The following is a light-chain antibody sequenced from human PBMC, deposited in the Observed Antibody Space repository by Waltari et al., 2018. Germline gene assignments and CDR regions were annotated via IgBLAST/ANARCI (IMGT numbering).Light chain of an antibody. CDR3: QHYVLLPAT. V-gene: IGKV3-20*01. J-gene: IGKJ1*01. CDR2: GVA. Sequence: EIVLTQSPGTLPLSPVERATLSCRARQGVRGSLAWSQQKAGQAPRLLIYGVASSATGIPERFRGSGSGTDFRLTISRLEPEDFAVYYWQHYVLLPATFGQGTKVEIK. CDR1: QGVRGS.